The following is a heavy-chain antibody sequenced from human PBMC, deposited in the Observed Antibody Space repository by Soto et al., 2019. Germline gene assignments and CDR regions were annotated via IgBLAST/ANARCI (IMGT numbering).Heavy chain of an antibody. CDR2: ISAHNGNT. J-gene: IGHJ4*02. CDR3: ARGRYGDY. D-gene: IGHD1-1*01. CDR1: GYTFTNYG. V-gene: IGHV1-18*01. Sequence: QVHLVQSGAEVKKPGASVKVSCKASGYTFTNYGITWVRQAPGQGLEWMGWISAHNGNTDYAQKLQGRVIVTRDTSTRTAYMELMSLISDDTAVYYCARGRYGDYWGQGALVTVSS.